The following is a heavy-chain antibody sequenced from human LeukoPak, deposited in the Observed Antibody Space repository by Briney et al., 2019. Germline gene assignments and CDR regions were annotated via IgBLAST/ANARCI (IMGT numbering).Heavy chain of an antibody. J-gene: IGHJ4*02. CDR3: ASSGYSGYDWSFDY. CDR1: GGSISSGGYS. CDR2: IYHSGST. Sequence: SETLSPTCAVSGGSISSGGYSWSWIRQPPGKGLEWIGYIYHSGSTYYNPSLKSRVTTSVDRSKNQFSLKLSSVTAADTAVYYCASSGYSGYDWSFDYRGQGTLVTVSS. V-gene: IGHV4-30-2*01. D-gene: IGHD5-12*01.